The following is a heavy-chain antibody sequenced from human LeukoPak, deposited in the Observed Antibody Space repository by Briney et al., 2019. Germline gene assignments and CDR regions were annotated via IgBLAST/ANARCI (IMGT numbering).Heavy chain of an antibody. J-gene: IGHJ4*02. V-gene: IGHV3-23*01. CDR1: GFTFISYA. Sequence: GGSLRLSCAASGFTFISYAMSWVRQAPGKGLEWVSTILGSGCDGCTYYADSVKGRFTISRDNAKNSLYLQMNSLKAEDTAIYSCATSIGVAVAFDSGGQEPLAPASP. CDR2: ILGSGCDGCT. CDR3: ATSIGVAVAFDS. D-gene: IGHD6-19*01.